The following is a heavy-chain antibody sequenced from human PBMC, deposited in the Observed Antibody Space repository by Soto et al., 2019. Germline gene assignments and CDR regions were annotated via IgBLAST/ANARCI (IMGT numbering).Heavy chain of an antibody. J-gene: IGHJ1*01. D-gene: IGHD3-22*01. CDR3: ATGGERDYYDHSGWR. CDR1: GGTFSNYA. V-gene: IGHV1-69*12. Sequence: QVQLVQSGAEVKKPGSSVKVSCTASGGTFSNYALDWVRQAPGQGLEWMGGSIPIFGTVRHAQNFKGRVTITAEETTATASMERSSMRYEDTAMYYCATGGERDYYDHSGWRWGQGTLVTVSS. CDR2: SIPIFGTV.